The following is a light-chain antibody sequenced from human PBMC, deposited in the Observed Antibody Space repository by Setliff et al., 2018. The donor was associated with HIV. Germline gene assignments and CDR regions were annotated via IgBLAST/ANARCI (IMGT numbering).Light chain of an antibody. CDR3: CSYAGSSTFI. Sequence: QSALTQPASVSGSPGQSITISCTGTSSNVGNYHLVSWYQQHPGNAPKLIVYEVDKRPSGVSSRFSGSKSGNTASLAISGLQAEDEADYYCCSYAGSSTFIFGGGT. CDR1: SSNVGNYHL. CDR2: EVD. J-gene: IGLJ2*01. V-gene: IGLV2-23*02.